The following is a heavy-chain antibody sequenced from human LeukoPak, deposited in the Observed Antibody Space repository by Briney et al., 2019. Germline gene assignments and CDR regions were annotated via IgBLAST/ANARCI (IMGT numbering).Heavy chain of an antibody. CDR3: ARVPYSYYYDSSGQRGYFDY. Sequence: PGGSLRLSCAASGFTFSSYGMHWVRQAPGKGLEWVAFIRYDGSNKNYADSVKGRFTISRDNSKNTLYLQMNSLRAEDTAVYYCARVPYSYYYDSSGQRGYFDYWGQGTLVTVSS. CDR2: IRYDGSNK. V-gene: IGHV3-30*02. CDR1: GFTFSSYG. J-gene: IGHJ4*02. D-gene: IGHD3-22*01.